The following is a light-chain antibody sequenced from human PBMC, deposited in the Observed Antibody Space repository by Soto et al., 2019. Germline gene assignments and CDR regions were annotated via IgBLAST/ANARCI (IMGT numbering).Light chain of an antibody. CDR2: DVS. CDR1: SSDVGGYTY. CDR3: CSSTSSNTDV. Sequence: QSALTQPASVSGSPGQSITISCTGTSSDVGGYTYVSWYQQHPGKAPKLMIYDVSYRPSGVSNRFSGSKSGNTASLTISGLQAEDEADYYCCSSTSSNTDVFGTGTKLTVL. J-gene: IGLJ1*01. V-gene: IGLV2-14*01.